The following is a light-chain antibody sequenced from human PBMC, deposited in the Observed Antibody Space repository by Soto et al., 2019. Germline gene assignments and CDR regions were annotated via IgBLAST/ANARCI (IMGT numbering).Light chain of an antibody. J-gene: IGLJ2*01. Sequence: QAVVTQPPSLSGTPGQTVTISCIGSRSNIGSAIVHWYQQLPGTAPKHLIYSNNQRPSGVPDRFSGSKSGTSASLAISGLRSEDAADYHCAAWDDSLSGLVFGGGTKLTVL. CDR2: SNN. CDR1: RSNIGSAI. CDR3: AAWDDSLSGLV. V-gene: IGLV1-47*01.